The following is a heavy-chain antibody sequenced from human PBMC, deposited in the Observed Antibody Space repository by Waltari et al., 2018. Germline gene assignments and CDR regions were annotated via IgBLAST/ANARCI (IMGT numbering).Heavy chain of an antibody. CDR1: GGSISSGSYY. Sequence: QVQLQESGPGLVKPSQTLSLTCTVSGGSISSGSYYWSWIRQPAGKGLEWIGYIYTSGSTNDSPSRKSRVTISVDTSKNQFSLKLSSVTAADTAVYYCARDSYYYDSSGFYWGQGTLVTVSS. CDR3: ARDSYYYDSSGFY. D-gene: IGHD3-22*01. J-gene: IGHJ4*02. V-gene: IGHV4-61*09. CDR2: IYTSGST.